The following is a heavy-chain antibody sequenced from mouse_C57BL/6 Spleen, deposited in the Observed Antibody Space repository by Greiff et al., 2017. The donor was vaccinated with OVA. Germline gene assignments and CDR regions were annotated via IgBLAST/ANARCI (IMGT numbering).Heavy chain of an antibody. CDR2: ISNGGGST. V-gene: IGHV5-12*01. Sequence: EVKLVESGGGLVQPGGSLKLSCVASGFTFSDYYMYWVRQTPEKRLEWVAYISNGGGSTYYPDTVKGRFTISRDNAKNTLYLQMSRLKSEDTAMYYCARQGDYDLFDYWSQGTTLTVSS. CDR1: GFTFSDYY. J-gene: IGHJ2*01. D-gene: IGHD2-4*01. CDR3: ARQGDYDLFDY.